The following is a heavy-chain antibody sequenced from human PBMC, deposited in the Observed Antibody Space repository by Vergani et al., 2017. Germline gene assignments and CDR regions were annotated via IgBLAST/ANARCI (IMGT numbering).Heavy chain of an antibody. J-gene: IGHJ6*02. Sequence: QVQLVQSGAEVKKPGASVKVSCKASGYTFTGYYMHWVRQAPGQGLEWMGWINPNSGGTNYAQKFQGRVTMTRDTSISTAYMELSSLRSEDTAVYYCARVPPAAENYYYYGMDVWGQGTTVTVSS. V-gene: IGHV1-2*02. CDR2: INPNSGGT. D-gene: IGHD2-2*01. CDR1: GYTFTGYY. CDR3: ARVPPAAENYYYYGMDV.